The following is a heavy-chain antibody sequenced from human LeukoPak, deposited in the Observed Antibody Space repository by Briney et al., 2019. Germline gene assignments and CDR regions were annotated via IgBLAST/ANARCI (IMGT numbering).Heavy chain of an antibody. J-gene: IGHJ6*03. V-gene: IGHV3-20*04. D-gene: IGHD3-10*01. CDR1: GFTFDDYG. CDR2: INWNGGST. CDR3: ARASRGGIWFGELSDYYYMDV. Sequence: GGSLRLSCAASGFTFDDYGMSWVRQAPGKGLEWVSGINWNGGSTGYADSVKGRFTISRDNAKNSLYLQMNSLRAEDTALYYCARASRGGIWFGELSDYYYMDVWGKGTTVTVSS.